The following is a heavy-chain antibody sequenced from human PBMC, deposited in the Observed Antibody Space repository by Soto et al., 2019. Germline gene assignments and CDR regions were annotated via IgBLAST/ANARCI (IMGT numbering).Heavy chain of an antibody. Sequence: EVQLVESGGGLVKPGGSLRLSCAASGFTFSSYSMNWVRQAPGKGLEWVSSISSSSSYIYYADSVKGRFTISRDNAKNYLYLQMNSLRAEDTAGYYCAREGYCSGGSCYDYYYCMDVWGQGTTVTVSS. CDR3: AREGYCSGGSCYDYYYCMDV. D-gene: IGHD2-15*01. V-gene: IGHV3-21*01. CDR2: ISSSSSYI. CDR1: GFTFSSYS. J-gene: IGHJ6*02.